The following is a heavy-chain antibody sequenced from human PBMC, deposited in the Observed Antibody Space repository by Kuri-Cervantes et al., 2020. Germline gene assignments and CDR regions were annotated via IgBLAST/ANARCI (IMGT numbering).Heavy chain of an antibody. V-gene: IGHV3-21*01. D-gene: IGHD5-12*01. CDR3: ARRSLYSGYDAGDAFDI. CDR1: GFTFSSYS. Sequence: LSLTCAAYGFTFSSYSMNWVRQAPGKGLEWVSSISSISSYIYYADSVKGRFTITRDIATNSLYLQMNSLRTEDTAVYYCARRSLYSGYDAGDAFDIWGQGTMVTVSS. CDR2: ISSISSYI. J-gene: IGHJ3*02.